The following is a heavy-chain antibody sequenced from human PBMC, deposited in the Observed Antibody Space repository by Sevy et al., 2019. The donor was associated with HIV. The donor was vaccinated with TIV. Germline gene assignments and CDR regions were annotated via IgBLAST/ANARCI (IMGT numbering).Heavy chain of an antibody. D-gene: IGHD3-3*01. CDR3: AKDSRTTGITIFGGVNWGFDY. CDR2: ISGSGGST. J-gene: IGHJ4*02. V-gene: IGHV3-23*01. CDR1: GFTFSSYA. Sequence: GGSLRLSCAASGFTFSSYAMSWVRQAPGKGLEWVSAISGSGGSTYYADSVKGRFTISRDNSKNTLYLQMNSLRAEDTAVYYCAKDSRTTGITIFGGVNWGFDYWGQGTLVTVSS.